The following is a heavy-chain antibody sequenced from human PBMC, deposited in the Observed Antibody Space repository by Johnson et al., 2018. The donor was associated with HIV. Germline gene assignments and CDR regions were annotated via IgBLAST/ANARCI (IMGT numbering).Heavy chain of an antibody. J-gene: IGHJ3*02. Sequence: VQLVESGGGLIQPGGSLRLSCAASGFTVSHNYMSWVRQAPGEGLEWVSGINWNGGNTGYADSMKGRFAISRDNAKNSLYLQMNSLRVEDTAVYDCASGAYSSSLTFDIWGQGTMVTVSS. CDR1: GFTVSHNY. CDR3: ASGAYSSSLTFDI. D-gene: IGHD6-6*01. CDR2: INWNGGNT. V-gene: IGHV3-20*01.